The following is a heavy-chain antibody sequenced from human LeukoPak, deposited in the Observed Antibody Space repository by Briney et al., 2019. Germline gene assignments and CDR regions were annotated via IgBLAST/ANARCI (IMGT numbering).Heavy chain of an antibody. CDR2: IKSKTDGGTT. Sequence: GGSLRLSCAASGLTFNYAWMSWVRQAPGKGLEWVGRIKSKTDGGTTIYAASVKGRFTISRDDSKNTLYLQMNSLKTEDTAVYFCTTDTPDLLYCSSTGCIGDFDYWGQGTLVTVSS. CDR1: GLTFNYAW. J-gene: IGHJ4*02. D-gene: IGHD2-2*01. V-gene: IGHV3-15*01. CDR3: TTDTPDLLYCSSTGCIGDFDY.